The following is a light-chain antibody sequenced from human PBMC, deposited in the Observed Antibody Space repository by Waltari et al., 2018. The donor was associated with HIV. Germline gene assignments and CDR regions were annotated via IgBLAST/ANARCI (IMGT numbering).Light chain of an antibody. CDR1: QSLSGN. CDR3: QQYNHWPRT. Sequence: TLSVSPGERVTLSCRARQSLSGNLAWYQQRRAQAPRLLIYGASTRASGIAASFSGSGSGPDFSLTISSLQSEDSALYYCQQYNHWPRTFGQGTKL. CDR2: GAS. V-gene: IGKV3-15*01. J-gene: IGKJ1*01.